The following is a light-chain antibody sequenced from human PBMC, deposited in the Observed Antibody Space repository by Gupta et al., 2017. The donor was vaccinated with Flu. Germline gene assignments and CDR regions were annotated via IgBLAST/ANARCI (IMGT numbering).Light chain of an antibody. J-gene: IGLJ3*02. CDR3: QVWHSSSDHWV. V-gene: IGLV3-21*02. CDR1: NIGSQS. CDR2: DNI. Sequence: SCVLTQPPSVSVAPGQTARITCGGNNIGSQSVHWFQEKPGQAPVLVVYDNIDRRSGIPERFSGSKSGGTATLTISSVEAGDEADYYCQVWHSSSDHWVFGGGTKLTVL.